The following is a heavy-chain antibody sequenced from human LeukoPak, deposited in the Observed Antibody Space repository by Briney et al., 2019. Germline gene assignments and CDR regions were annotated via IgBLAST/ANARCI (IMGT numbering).Heavy chain of an antibody. Sequence: SETLSLTCTVSGGSISSYFWSWIRQPSGKGLEWIGYIYYSGSTNYNPSLKSRVTISVDTSKNQFSLKLSSVTAADTAVYYCARDAAAGQFDPWGQGTLVTVSS. D-gene: IGHD6-13*01. J-gene: IGHJ5*02. CDR1: GGSISSYF. V-gene: IGHV4-59*01. CDR3: ARDAAAGQFDP. CDR2: IYYSGST.